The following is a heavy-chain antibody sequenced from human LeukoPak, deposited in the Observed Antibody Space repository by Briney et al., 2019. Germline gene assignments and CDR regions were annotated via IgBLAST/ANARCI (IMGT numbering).Heavy chain of an antibody. Sequence: GGSLRLSCAASGFTFDDYAMHWVRPAPGKGLEWVSGISWNSGSIGYADSVKGRLTISRDNPKNSMYLQMNSLGAEDTALYYCAKDSSPYYYDSSGPADYWVQGTLVTVCS. V-gene: IGHV3-9*01. J-gene: IGHJ4*02. D-gene: IGHD3-22*01. CDR2: ISWNSGSI. CDR1: GFTFDDYA. CDR3: AKDSSPYYYDSSGPADY.